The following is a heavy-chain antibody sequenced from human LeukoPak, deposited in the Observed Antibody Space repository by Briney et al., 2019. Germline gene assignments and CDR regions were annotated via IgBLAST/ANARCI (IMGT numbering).Heavy chain of an antibody. CDR1: GGSFSDYY. Sequence: SETLSLTCAVYGGSFSDYYWSWIRQPPGKGLEWIGEINHSGSTNYNPSLKSRATISVDTSKSQFSLKLSSVTAADTAVYYCARGRYPGIAAAGHYGMDVWGKGTTVTVSS. D-gene: IGHD6-13*01. CDR2: INHSGST. CDR3: ARGRYPGIAAAGHYGMDV. J-gene: IGHJ6*04. V-gene: IGHV4-34*01.